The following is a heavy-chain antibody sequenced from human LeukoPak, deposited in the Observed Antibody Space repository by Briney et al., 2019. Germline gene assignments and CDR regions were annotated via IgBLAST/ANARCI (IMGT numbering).Heavy chain of an antibody. CDR2: IIPILGIA. V-gene: IGHV1-69*04. CDR3: ARVRYYYDSSGYYQPYFDY. Sequence: SVKVSCKTSGGTFSSYAISWVRQAPGQGLEWMGRIIPILGIANYAQKFQGRVTITADKSTSTAYMELSSLRSEDTAVYYCARVRYYYDSSGYYQPYFDYWGQGTLVTVSS. J-gene: IGHJ4*02. D-gene: IGHD3-22*01. CDR1: GGTFSSYA.